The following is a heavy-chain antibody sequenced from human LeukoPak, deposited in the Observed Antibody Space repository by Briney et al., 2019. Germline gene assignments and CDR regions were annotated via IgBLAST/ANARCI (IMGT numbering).Heavy chain of an antibody. D-gene: IGHD6-13*01. CDR2: ISSSSSTI. V-gene: IGHV3-48*01. CDR1: GFTFSSYS. Sequence: PGGSLRLSCAASGFTFSSYSMNWVRQAPGKGLEWVSYISSSSSTIYYADSVKGRFTISRDNAKNSLYLQMNSLRAEDTAVYYCAREEDMYSSSWIGYWGQGTLVTVSS. J-gene: IGHJ4*02. CDR3: AREEDMYSSSWIGY.